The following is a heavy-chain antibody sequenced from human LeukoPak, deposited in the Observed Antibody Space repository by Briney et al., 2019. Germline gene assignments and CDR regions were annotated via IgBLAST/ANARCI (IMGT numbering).Heavy chain of an antibody. V-gene: IGHV1-24*01. Sequence: ASVKVSCKVSGYTLTELSMHWVRQAPGKGLEWMGGFDPEDGETIYAQKFQGRVTMTEDTSTDTAYTELRSLRSDDTAVYYCARDIVVVPAATPSYYYYGMDVWGQGTTVTVSS. D-gene: IGHD2-2*01. CDR1: GYTLTELS. CDR3: ARDIVVVPAATPSYYYYGMDV. J-gene: IGHJ6*02. CDR2: FDPEDGET.